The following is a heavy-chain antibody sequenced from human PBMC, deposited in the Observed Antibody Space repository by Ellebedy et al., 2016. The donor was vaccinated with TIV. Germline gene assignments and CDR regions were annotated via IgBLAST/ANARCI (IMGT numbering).Heavy chain of an antibody. CDR2: ISTDGRFT. J-gene: IGHJ4*02. CDR1: EFTFSDYW. CDR3: AKGAGSGSWLIDF. Sequence: GESLKISXEASEFTFSDYWMHWVRQVPGKGLLWVSRISTDGRFTTYADSVKGRFTISRDNAKNSLSLQMDSLRDNDTAVYYCAKGAGSGSWLIDFWGQGTLVTVSS. D-gene: IGHD3-9*01. V-gene: IGHV3-74*01.